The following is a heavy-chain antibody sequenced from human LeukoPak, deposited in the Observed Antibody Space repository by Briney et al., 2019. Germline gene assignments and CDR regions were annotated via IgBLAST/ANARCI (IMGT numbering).Heavy chain of an antibody. CDR3: ARDEQSLYYYDSSGRFLYAFDI. CDR2: ISYDGSNK. D-gene: IGHD3-22*01. J-gene: IGHJ3*02. Sequence: GGSLRLSRAASVFTFSSYAMHWVRQAPGKGLEWVAVISYDGSNKYCADSVKGRFTISRDNSKNTLYLQMNSLRAEDTAVYYCARDEQSLYYYDSSGRFLYAFDIWGQGTMVTVSS. CDR1: VFTFSSYA. V-gene: IGHV3-30-3*01.